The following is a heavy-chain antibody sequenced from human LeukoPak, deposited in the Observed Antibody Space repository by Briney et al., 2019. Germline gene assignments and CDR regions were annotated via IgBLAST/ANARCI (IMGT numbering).Heavy chain of an antibody. CDR2: IYYSGST. CDR3: ARLGYCSGGSCLNDY. D-gene: IGHD2-15*01. CDR1: GGSISNYY. J-gene: IGHJ4*02. V-gene: IGHV4-59*01. Sequence: SETLSLTCTVSGGSISNYYWSWIRQPPGKGPEWIGYIYYSGSTNYDPSLKSRVTISVDTSKNQFSLKLSSVTPADTAVYYCARLGYCSGGSCLNDYWGQGTLVTVS.